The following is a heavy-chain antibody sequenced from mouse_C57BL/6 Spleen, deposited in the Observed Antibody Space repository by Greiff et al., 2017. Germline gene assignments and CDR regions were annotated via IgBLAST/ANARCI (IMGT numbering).Heavy chain of an antibody. CDR2: ISSGSSTI. Sequence: EVHLVESGGGLVKPGGSLKLSCAASGFTFSDYGMHWVRQAPEKGLEWVAYISSGSSTIYYADTVKGRFTISRDNAKNTLFLQMTSLRSEDTAMYYCERTNYYGSSYVYAMDYWGQGTSVTVSS. CDR3: ERTNYYGSSYVYAMDY. CDR1: GFTFSDYG. J-gene: IGHJ4*01. D-gene: IGHD1-1*01. V-gene: IGHV5-17*01.